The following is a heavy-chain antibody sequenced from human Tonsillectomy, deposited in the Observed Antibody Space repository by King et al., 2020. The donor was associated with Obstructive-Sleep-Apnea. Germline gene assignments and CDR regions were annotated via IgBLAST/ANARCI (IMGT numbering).Heavy chain of an antibody. V-gene: IGHV3-74*01. CDR3: ARDRGYCSGGSCDHAEYFQH. CDR1: GFTFSSYW. CDR2: INSDGSST. Sequence: VQLVESGGGLVQPGGSLRLSCAASGFTFSSYWMHWVRQAPGKGLVWVSRINSDGSSTSYADSVKGRFTNSRDNAKNTLYMQMNSLRAEDTAVYYCARDRGYCSGGSCDHAEYFQHWGQGTLVTVSS. D-gene: IGHD2-15*01. J-gene: IGHJ1*01.